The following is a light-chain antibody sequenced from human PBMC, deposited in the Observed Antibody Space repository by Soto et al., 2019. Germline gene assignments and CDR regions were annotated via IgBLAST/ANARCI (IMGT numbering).Light chain of an antibody. J-gene: IGLJ2*01. CDR2: DAS. V-gene: IGLV2-11*01. CDR3: GSYAASYTLV. CDR1: SSNVGGYNY. Sequence: QSALTQPSSVSASPGQSVTISCTGTSSNVGGYNYVSWYQQNPGQAPKLMIYDASKRPPGVPDRFSGSMSGNAASLTISGLQAEDEADYYCGSYAASYTLVFGGGTEATVL.